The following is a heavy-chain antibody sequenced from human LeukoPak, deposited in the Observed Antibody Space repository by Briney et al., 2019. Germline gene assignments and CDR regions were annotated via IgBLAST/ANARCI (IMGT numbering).Heavy chain of an antibody. CDR3: ASGGGYDADAFDI. V-gene: IGHV3-23*01. Sequence: SGGSLRLSCAASGFTFSSYAMSWVRQAPGKGLEWVSAISGSGGSTYYADSVKGRFTISRDNAKNSLYLQMNSLRAEDTAVYYCASGGGYDADAFDIWGQGTMVTVSS. CDR2: ISGSGGST. D-gene: IGHD5-12*01. CDR1: GFTFSSYA. J-gene: IGHJ3*02.